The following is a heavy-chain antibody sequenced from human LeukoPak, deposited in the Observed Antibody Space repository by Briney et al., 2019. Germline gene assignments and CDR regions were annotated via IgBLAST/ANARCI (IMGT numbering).Heavy chain of an antibody. CDR1: GFIFSNSG. J-gene: IGHJ6*02. V-gene: IGHV3-33*01. CDR2: IQTDGNPK. D-gene: IGHD3-22*01. CDR3: ARETSSEIIGGMDV. Sequence: QPGRSLRLSCAASGFIFSNSGMHWVRQAPGKGLEWVAFIQTDGNPKYYADSVRGRFTISRDNFKKTCYLQMDSLRVGDTAVYYCARETSSEIIGGMDVRGQGTTVTVTS.